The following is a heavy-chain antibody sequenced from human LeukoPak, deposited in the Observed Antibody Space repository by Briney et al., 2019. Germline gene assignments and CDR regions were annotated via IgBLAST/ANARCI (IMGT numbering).Heavy chain of an antibody. CDR3: VTQQGGNPAY. V-gene: IGHV3-74*01. CDR2: ITNDGSST. D-gene: IGHD1-14*01. CDR1: GLTFSSHW. J-gene: IGHJ4*02. Sequence: TGGSLRLSCAASGLTFSSHWMHRVRQAPGKGLVWVSRITNDGSSTTYADSVKGRFTISRDNAKNMLYLQVNSLRAEDTAVYYCVTQQGGNPAYWGQGTLVTVSS.